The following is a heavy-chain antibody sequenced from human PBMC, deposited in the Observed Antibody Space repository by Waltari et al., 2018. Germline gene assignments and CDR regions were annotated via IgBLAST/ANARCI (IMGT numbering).Heavy chain of an antibody. V-gene: IGHV3-30*01. CDR1: GFTFSSYA. D-gene: IGHD2-2*01. Sequence: QVQLVESGGGVVQPGRSLRLSCAASGFTFSSYAMHWVRQAPGKGLGWVAVISYDGSNKYYADSVTGRFTISRDNSKNTLYLQRNSLRAEDTAVYYCARGPEYQLLYYFDYWGQGTLVTVSS. CDR3: ARGPEYQLLYYFDY. J-gene: IGHJ4*02. CDR2: ISYDGSNK.